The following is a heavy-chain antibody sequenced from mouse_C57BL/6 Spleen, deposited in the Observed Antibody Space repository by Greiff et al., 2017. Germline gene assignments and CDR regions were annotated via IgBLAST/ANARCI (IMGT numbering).Heavy chain of an antibody. CDR2: IDPENGDT. CDR1: GFNIKDDY. J-gene: IGHJ4*01. D-gene: IGHD3-1*01. V-gene: IGHV14-4*01. Sequence: VQLQQSGAELVRPGASVKLSCTASGFNIKDDYMHWVKQRPEQGLEWIGWIDPENGDTEYASKFQGKATITADTSSNTAYLQRSSLTSEDTAVYYCTTSGRDYAMDYWGQGTSVTVSS. CDR3: TTSGRDYAMDY.